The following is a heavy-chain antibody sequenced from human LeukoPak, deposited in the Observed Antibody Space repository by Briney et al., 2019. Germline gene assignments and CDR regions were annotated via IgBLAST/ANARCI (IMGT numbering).Heavy chain of an antibody. D-gene: IGHD3-10*01. CDR2: INPGGGST. J-gene: IGHJ4*02. V-gene: IGHV1-46*01. CDR1: GYTFTSCY. CDR3: ARDESGKPFDY. Sequence: ASVKISCKASGYTFTSCYMHWVRQAPGLGLEWMGIINPGGGSTNYAQKFLGRVTMTRDTSTTTVYMELSSLRSEDTAVYYCARDESGKPFDYWGQGTLVTVSS.